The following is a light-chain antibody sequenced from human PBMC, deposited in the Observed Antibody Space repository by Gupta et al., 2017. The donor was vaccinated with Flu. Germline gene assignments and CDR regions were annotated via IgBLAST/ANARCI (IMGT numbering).Light chain of an antibody. V-gene: IGKV3-11*01. J-gene: IGKJ4*01. CDR1: QSVSSS. CDR3: QHRRNWPLT. CDR2: DAS. Sequence: GERATLSCRASQSVSSSLGWYQQKPGQAPRLLIYDASNRATGIPARFSGSGSGTDFTLTITSLEPEDFAVYYCQHRRNWPLTFGGGTKVEIK.